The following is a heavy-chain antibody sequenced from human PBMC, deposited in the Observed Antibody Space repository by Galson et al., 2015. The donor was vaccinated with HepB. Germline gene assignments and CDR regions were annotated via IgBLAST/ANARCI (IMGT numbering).Heavy chain of an antibody. V-gene: IGHV4-61*01. Sequence: SETLSLTCTVSGGSVSNGIYYWNWIRQPPGKGLEWIGYTYNSGGNNYHSSLKSRVTISVDTSKNQFSMKLASVTAADTAVYYCGRGDDVAVAGRGAFDIWGQGTMVTVSS. CDR1: GGSVSNGIYY. J-gene: IGHJ3*02. CDR2: TYNSGGN. CDR3: GRGDDVAVAGRGAFDI. D-gene: IGHD6-19*01.